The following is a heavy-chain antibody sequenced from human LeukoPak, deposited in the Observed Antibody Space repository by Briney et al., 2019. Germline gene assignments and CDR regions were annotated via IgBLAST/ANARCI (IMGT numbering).Heavy chain of an antibody. V-gene: IGHV1-2*02. CDR2: INPNSGGT. Sequence: ASVKVSCKASGYTFTGSYMHWVRQAPGQGLEWMGWINPNSGGTNYAQKFQGRVTMTRDTSISTAYMELSRLRSDDTAVYYCARAVTIYTAMVTGYWGQGTLVPVSS. D-gene: IGHD5-18*01. CDR1: GYTFTGSY. J-gene: IGHJ4*02. CDR3: ARAVTIYTAMVTGY.